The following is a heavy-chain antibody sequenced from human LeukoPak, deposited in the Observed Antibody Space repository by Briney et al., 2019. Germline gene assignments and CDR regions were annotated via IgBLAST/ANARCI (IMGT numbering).Heavy chain of an antibody. D-gene: IGHD1-14*01. V-gene: IGHV4-30-2*01. CDR1: GGSISSGGYY. J-gene: IGHJ3*02. Sequence: SETLSLTCTVSGGSISSGGYYWSWIRQPPGKGLEWIGYIYHSGSTYYNPSLKSRVTISVDRSKNQFSLKLSSVTAADTAVYYCARDRRLLHAFDIWGQGTMVTVSS. CDR2: IYHSGST. CDR3: ARDRRLLHAFDI.